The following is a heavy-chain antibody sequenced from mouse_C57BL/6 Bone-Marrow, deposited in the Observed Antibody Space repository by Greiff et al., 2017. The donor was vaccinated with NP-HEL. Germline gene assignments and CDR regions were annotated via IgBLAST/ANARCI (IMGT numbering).Heavy chain of an antibody. D-gene: IGHD1-1*01. CDR3: AREGLYGSSPPFAY. Sequence: QVQLQQPGAELVKPGASVKLSCKASGYTFTSYWMHWVKQRPGRGLEWIGRIDPNSGGTKYNEKFKSKATLTVDKPSSTAYMQLSSLTSEDSAVYYCAREGLYGSSPPFAYWGQGTLVTVSA. V-gene: IGHV1-72*01. J-gene: IGHJ3*01. CDR2: IDPNSGGT. CDR1: GYTFTSYW.